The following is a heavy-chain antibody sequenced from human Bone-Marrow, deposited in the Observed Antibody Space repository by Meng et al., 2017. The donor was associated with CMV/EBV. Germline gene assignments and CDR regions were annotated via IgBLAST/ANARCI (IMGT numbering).Heavy chain of an antibody. CDR3: AKGISGSYLPEYYFNY. D-gene: IGHD1-26*01. Sequence: GGSLRLSCAASEFTFSNYAMHWVRQPPGKGLEWVSYISSSGNTKYYADSVRGRFTLPRDNNKNSLYLQMNSLRAEDTAVYYCAKGISGSYLPEYYFNYCGQRTLVTVSS. J-gene: IGHJ4*02. V-gene: IGHV3-48*03. CDR1: EFTFSNYA. CDR2: ISSSGNTK.